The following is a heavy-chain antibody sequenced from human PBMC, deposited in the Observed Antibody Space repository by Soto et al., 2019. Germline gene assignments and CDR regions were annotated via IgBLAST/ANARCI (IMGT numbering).Heavy chain of an antibody. CDR2: INHSGST. CDR1: GGSFSGYY. J-gene: IGHJ5*02. CDR3: ARDGPPPDWFDP. V-gene: IGHV4-34*01. Sequence: QVQLQQWGAGLLKPSETLSLTCAVYGGSFSGYYWSWIRQPPGKGLEWIGEINHSGSTNYNPSLKSRVTIAVAPSQNQFSLKLRSATAADPAVYYCARDGPPPDWFDPWGQGTLVTVSS.